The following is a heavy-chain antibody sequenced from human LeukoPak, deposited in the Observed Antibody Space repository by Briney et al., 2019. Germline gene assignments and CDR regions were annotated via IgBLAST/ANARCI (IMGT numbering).Heavy chain of an antibody. V-gene: IGHV4-4*03. J-gene: IGHJ4*02. CDR3: ARSHDILTGYYVFDY. Sequence: PPGTLSLTCAVSGGSISSSNWWSWVRQPPGKGLEWIGEIYHSESTNYNPSLKSRVTISVDKSKNQFSLKLTSVTAADTAVYYCARSHDILTGYYVFDYWGQGTLVTVSS. D-gene: IGHD3-9*01. CDR2: IYHSEST. CDR1: GGSISSSNW.